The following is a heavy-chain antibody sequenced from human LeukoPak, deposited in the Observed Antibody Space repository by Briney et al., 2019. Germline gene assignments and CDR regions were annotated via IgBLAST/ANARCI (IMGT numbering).Heavy chain of an antibody. Sequence: PSETLSLTCTVSGGSISGYYWSWIRQPPGKGLEWIGYIYYSGNTNYNPSLKSRVTLSVDTSTNQLFLKLSSVTAADTAVHYCARGWDTGYSYYGMDVWGPGTTVTVSS. V-gene: IGHV4-59*01. CDR3: ARGWDTGYSYYGMDV. J-gene: IGHJ6*02. CDR1: GGSISGYY. D-gene: IGHD5-18*01. CDR2: IYYSGNT.